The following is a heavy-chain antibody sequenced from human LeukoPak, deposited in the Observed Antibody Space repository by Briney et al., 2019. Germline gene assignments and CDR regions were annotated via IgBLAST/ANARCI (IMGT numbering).Heavy chain of an antibody. Sequence: PSETLSLTCTVSGGSISSYYWSWIRQPPGKGLEWIGYIDYSGNTNYNPSLKSRVTISVDTSKNQFSLKLSAVTAADTAVYYCAGSLLGYCSSTSCYFSFDPWGQGTLVTVSS. CDR2: IDYSGNT. CDR3: AGSLLGYCSSTSCYFSFDP. V-gene: IGHV4-59*08. J-gene: IGHJ5*02. CDR1: GGSISSYY. D-gene: IGHD2-2*01.